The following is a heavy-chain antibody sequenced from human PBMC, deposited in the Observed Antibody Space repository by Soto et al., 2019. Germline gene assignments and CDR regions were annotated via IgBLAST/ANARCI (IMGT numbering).Heavy chain of an antibody. Sequence: EVQLVESGGGLVQPGGSLSLSCAASGFTFSSYEMNWVRQAPGKGLEWVSYISSSGSTIYYADSVKGRFTISRDNAKNSLYLQMNSLRAEDTAVYYCARGVVVITSPPYYFDYWGQGTLVTVSS. CDR2: ISSSGSTI. CDR3: ARGVVVITSPPYYFDY. V-gene: IGHV3-48*03. J-gene: IGHJ4*02. CDR1: GFTFSSYE. D-gene: IGHD3-22*01.